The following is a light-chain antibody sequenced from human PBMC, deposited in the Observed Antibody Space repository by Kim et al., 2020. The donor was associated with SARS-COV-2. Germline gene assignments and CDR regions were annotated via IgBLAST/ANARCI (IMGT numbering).Light chain of an antibody. CDR2: DVT. Sequence: GQSVTISCAGTSSDVGGYNYVSWYQQHPGNPPKPIIRDVTNRPSGVSNRFSGSKSGNTASLTISGLQAEDEAVYYCSSYTSSSALVFGGGTQLTVL. CDR1: SSDVGGYNY. CDR3: SSYTSSSALV. J-gene: IGLJ3*02. V-gene: IGLV2-14*03.